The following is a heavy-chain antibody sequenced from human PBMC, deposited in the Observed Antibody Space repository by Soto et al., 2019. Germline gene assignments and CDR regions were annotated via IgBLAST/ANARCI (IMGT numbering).Heavy chain of an antibody. Sequence: GGSLRLSCAASGFTFSSYGMHWVRQAPGKGLEWVAVIWYDGSNKYYADSVKGRFTISRDNSKNTLYLQMNSLRAEDTAVYYCARDAPYLHSSSWYYFDYWGKGTLVTVSS. D-gene: IGHD6-13*01. CDR2: IWYDGSNK. CDR1: GFTFSSYG. CDR3: ARDAPYLHSSSWYYFDY. J-gene: IGHJ4*02. V-gene: IGHV3-33*01.